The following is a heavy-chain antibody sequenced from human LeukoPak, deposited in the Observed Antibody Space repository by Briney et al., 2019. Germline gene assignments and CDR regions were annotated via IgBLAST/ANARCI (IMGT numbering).Heavy chain of an antibody. CDR2: TSSSSSYI. CDR1: GFTFSDYT. Sequence: PGGSLRLSCAASGFTFSDYTMNWVRQAPGKGLEWVSSTSSSSSYIYFANSVRGRFTIYRDNAKNSLYLQMNSLRAEDTAVYYCAKDSPSRTATTEVPVDYWGQGTLVTVSS. V-gene: IGHV3-21*01. J-gene: IGHJ4*02. D-gene: IGHD5-24*01. CDR3: AKDSPSRTATTEVPVDY.